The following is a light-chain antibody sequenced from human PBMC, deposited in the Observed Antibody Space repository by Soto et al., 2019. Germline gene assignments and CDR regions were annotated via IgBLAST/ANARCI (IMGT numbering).Light chain of an antibody. J-gene: IGKJ1*01. CDR2: DAS. V-gene: IGKV1-5*01. Sequence: DIQMTQSPSTLSAYVGDRVTFTCRASQSISTWLAWYQQKPGKAPKLLIYDASSLQSDVPSRFSSSGSGTEFTLTISALQTDDFASYYCQQYMNYATFGQGTKVEIK. CDR3: QQYMNYAT. CDR1: QSISTW.